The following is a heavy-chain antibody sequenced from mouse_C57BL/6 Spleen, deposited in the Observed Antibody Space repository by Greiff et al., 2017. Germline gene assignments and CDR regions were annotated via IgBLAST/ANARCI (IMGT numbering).Heavy chain of an antibody. V-gene: IGHV10-1*01. CDR2: IRSKSNNYAT. CDR1: GFCFNTYA. D-gene: IGHD4-1*01. Sequence: EVMLVESGGGLVQPKGSLKLSCAASGFCFNTYAMNWVRQAPGKGLEWVARIRSKSNNYATYYADSVKDRFTISRDNSESMLYLQMNNLKTEGTAMYYCVRHEAGTGFDYWGQGTTLTVSS. J-gene: IGHJ2*01. CDR3: VRHEAGTGFDY.